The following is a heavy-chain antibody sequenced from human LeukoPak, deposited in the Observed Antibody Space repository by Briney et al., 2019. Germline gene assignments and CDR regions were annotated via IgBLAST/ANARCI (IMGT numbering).Heavy chain of an antibody. CDR3: ARDPSSSGSYYDY. D-gene: IGHD1-26*01. CDR1: GFTFSSYS. V-gene: IGHV3-21*01. Sequence: GGSLRLSCAASGFTFSSYSVNWVRQAPGKGLEWVSSISSSSSYIYYADSVKGRFTISRDNAKNSLYLQMNSLRAEDTAVYYCARDPSSSGSYYDYWGQGTLVTVSS. J-gene: IGHJ4*02. CDR2: ISSSSSYI.